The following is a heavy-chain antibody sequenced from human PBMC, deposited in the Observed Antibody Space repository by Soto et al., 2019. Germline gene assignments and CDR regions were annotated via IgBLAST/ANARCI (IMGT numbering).Heavy chain of an antibody. D-gene: IGHD3-3*01. CDR2: ISYDGSNK. V-gene: IGHV3-30-3*01. CDR3: ARDPGGTDFAEWTYDFDY. CDR1: GFTFSSYA. J-gene: IGHJ4*02. Sequence: QVQLVESGGGVVQPGRSLRLSCAASGFTFSSYAMHWVRQAPGKGLEWVAVISYDGSNKYYADSVKGRFTISRDNSKNTLYLQMNSRRAEDTAVYYCARDPGGTDFAEWTYDFDYWGQGTLVTVSS.